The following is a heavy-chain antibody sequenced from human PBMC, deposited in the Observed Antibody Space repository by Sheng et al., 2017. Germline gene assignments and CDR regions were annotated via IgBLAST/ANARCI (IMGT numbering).Heavy chain of an antibody. V-gene: IGHV2-70*01. CDR3: ARIPGGIAAAGTGPLDY. J-gene: IGHJ4*02. CDR2: IDWDDDK. CDR1: GFSLSTSGMC. D-gene: IGHD6-13*01. Sequence: QVTLRESGPALVKPTQTLTLTCTFSGFSLSTSGMCVSWIRQPPGKALEWLALIDWDDDKYYSTSLKTRLTISKDTSKNQVVLTMTNMDPVDTATYYCARIPGGIAAAGTGPLDYWGQGTLVTVSS.